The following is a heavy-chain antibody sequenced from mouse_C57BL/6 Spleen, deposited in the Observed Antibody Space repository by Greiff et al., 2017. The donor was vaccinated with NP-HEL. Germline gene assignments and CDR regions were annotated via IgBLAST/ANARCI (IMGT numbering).Heavy chain of an antibody. CDR1: GYTFTDYN. CDR2: INPNNGGT. J-gene: IGHJ4*01. CDR3: ASLRTWGDAKDY. V-gene: IGHV1-18*01. Sequence: LVKPGASVKIPCKASGYTFTDYNMDWVKQSHGKSLEWIGDINPNNGGTIYNQKFKGKATLTVDKSSSTAYMELRSLTSEDTAVYYCASLRTWGDAKDYWGQGTSVTVSS.